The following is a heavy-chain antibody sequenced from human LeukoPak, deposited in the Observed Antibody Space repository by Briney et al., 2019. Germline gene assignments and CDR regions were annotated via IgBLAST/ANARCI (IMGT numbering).Heavy chain of an antibody. CDR1: GFTFSSYW. J-gene: IGHJ4*02. CDR2: ISGSGGST. D-gene: IGHD3-3*01. V-gene: IGHV3-23*01. CDR3: AKGQGFWSGYNDY. Sequence: GGSLRLSCAASGFTFSSYWMSWVRQAPGKGLEWVSAISGSGGSTYYADSVKGRFTISRDNAKNSLYLQMNSLRAEDTAVYYCAKGQGFWSGYNDYWGQGALVTVSS.